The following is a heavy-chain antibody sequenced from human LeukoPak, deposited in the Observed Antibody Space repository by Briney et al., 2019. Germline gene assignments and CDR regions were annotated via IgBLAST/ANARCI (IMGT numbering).Heavy chain of an antibody. V-gene: IGHV1-69*05. J-gene: IGHJ4*02. CDR1: GGTFSIYA. CDR3: ARAREKYYDILTGYYTFDY. CDR2: IVTVSGVE. D-gene: IGHD3-9*01. Sequence: ASVTVSCKTSGGTFSIYAITTVRQAPGQGLEWVGEIVTVSGVEDYPQKFQGRVTLTTDASTSTAYMELNSLRSEDTAVYYCARAREKYYDILTGYYTFDYWGQGTRVTVTS.